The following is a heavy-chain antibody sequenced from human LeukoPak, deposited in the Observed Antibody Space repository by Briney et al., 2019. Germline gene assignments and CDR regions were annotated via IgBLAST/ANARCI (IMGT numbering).Heavy chain of an antibody. V-gene: IGHV4-59*01. CDR1: GDSISSYY. Sequence: SETLSLTCTVSGDSISSYYWSWIRQPPGKGLEWIGYIYYTGSTNYNPSLKSRGTISVDTSRNQFSLKLSSVTAADTAVYYCGRVSPIFGQSHWRFDPWGQGTLVTVSS. CDR3: GRVSPIFGQSHWRFDP. J-gene: IGHJ5*02. D-gene: IGHD3-10*01. CDR2: IYYTGST.